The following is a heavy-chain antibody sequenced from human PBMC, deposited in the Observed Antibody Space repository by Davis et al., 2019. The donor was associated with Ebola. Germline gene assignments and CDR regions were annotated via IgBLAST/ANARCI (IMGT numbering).Heavy chain of an antibody. J-gene: IGHJ3*02. D-gene: IGHD6-19*01. Sequence: PSETLSLTCAVYGGSFSGYYWSWIRQPPGKGLEWIGEINHSGSTNYNPSLKSRVTISVDTSKNQFSLKLSSVTAADTAVYYCARDSGSGWYFAFDIWGQGTMVTVSS. CDR3: ARDSGSGWYFAFDI. CDR1: GGSFSGYY. CDR2: INHSGST. V-gene: IGHV4-34*01.